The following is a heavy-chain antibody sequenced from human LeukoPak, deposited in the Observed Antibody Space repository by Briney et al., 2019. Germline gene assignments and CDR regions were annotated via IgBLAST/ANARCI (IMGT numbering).Heavy chain of an antibody. CDR3: AKAGPGSGSYHRYYYYYMDV. V-gene: IGHV3-23*01. Sequence: GGSLRLSCAASGFTSSSYGMSSVRQAPREGLEWVSAIIGSGGSTYYADSVKGRFTLSRDNSKNTLYLQMNSPRAEDTAVYYCAKAGPGSGSYHRYYYYYMDVWGKGTTVTVSS. CDR1: GFTSSSYG. CDR2: IIGSGGST. D-gene: IGHD1-26*01. J-gene: IGHJ6*03.